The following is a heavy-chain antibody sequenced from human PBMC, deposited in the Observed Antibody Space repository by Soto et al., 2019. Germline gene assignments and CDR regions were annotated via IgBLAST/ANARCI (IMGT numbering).Heavy chain of an antibody. V-gene: IGHV1-18*01. Sequence: GATVKVSCKASGYTFTSYGISWVRQAPGQGLEWMRWISAYNGNTNYAQKLQGRVTMTTDTSTSTAYMELRSLRSDDTAVYYCARDLDDFWSGYRDYGMDVWGQGTTVTVS. CDR2: ISAYNGNT. D-gene: IGHD3-3*01. CDR1: GYTFTSYG. J-gene: IGHJ6*02. CDR3: ARDLDDFWSGYRDYGMDV.